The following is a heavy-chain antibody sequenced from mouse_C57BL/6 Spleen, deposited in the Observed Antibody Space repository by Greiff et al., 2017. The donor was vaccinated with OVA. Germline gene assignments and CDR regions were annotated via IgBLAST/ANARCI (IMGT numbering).Heavy chain of an antibody. V-gene: IGHV1-72*01. CDR1: GYTFTSYW. D-gene: IGHD1-1*01. CDR2: IDTNSGGT. CDR3: ARSGYYGSGGNWYFDV. J-gene: IGHJ1*03. Sequence: QVQLQQPGAELVKPGASVKLSCKASGYTFTSYWMHWVKQRPGRGLEWIGRIDTNSGGTKYNEKFKSKATLTVDKPSSTAYMQLSSLTSEDSAVYYCARSGYYGSGGNWYFDVWGTGTTVTVSS.